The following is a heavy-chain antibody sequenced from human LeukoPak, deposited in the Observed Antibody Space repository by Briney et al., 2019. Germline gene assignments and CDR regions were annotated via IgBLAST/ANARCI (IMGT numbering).Heavy chain of an antibody. V-gene: IGHV4-39*07. CDR1: GFTFSSYS. CDR3: AREGPTYYYGSGIIDP. CDR2: IYYSGST. Sequence: PGGSLRLSCAASGFTFSSYSMNWVRQPPGKGLEWIGSIYYSGSTYYNPSLKSRVTISVDTSKNQFSLKLSSVTAADTAVYYCAREGPTYYYGSGIIDPWGQGTLVTVSS. D-gene: IGHD3-10*01. J-gene: IGHJ5*02.